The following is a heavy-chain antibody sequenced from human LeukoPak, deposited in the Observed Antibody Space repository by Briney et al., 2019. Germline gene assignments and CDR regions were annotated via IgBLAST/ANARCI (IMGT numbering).Heavy chain of an antibody. J-gene: IGHJ6*03. D-gene: IGHD2-21*02. Sequence: GGSLGLSCAASGCTFSNAWMSWVRQAPGKGLVWVGRIKSKTDGGTTDYAAPVKGRFTISRDDSKNTLYLQMNSLKTEDTAVYYCTTVLTNDYYYMDVWGKGTTVTVSS. V-gene: IGHV3-15*01. CDR2: IKSKTDGGTT. CDR3: TTVLTNDYYYMDV. CDR1: GCTFSNAW.